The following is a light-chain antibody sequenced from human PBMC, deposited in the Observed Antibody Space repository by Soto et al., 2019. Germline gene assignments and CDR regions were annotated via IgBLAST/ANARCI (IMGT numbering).Light chain of an antibody. V-gene: IGLV1-36*01. CDR3: AAWDDSLNGPYV. Sequence: QSVLTQPPSVSEAPRQRVTISCSGSSSNIGNNAVNWYQQLPGKAPKLLIYYDDLLPSGVSDRFSGFKSGTSASLAISGLQSEDEADYYCAAWDDSLNGPYVFGTGTKVTVL. J-gene: IGLJ1*01. CDR2: YDD. CDR1: SSNIGNNA.